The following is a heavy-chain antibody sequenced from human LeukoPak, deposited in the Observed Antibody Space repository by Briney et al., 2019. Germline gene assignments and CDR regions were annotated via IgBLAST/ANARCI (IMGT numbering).Heavy chain of an antibody. CDR3: ASLGGNYFDY. V-gene: IGHV3-33*01. D-gene: IGHD1-14*01. Sequence: PGGSLRLSCAASGLSFSTFDMHWVRQAPGKGLEWVAVIWYDGSNKYYADSVKGRFTISRDNSKNTLYLQMNSLRAEDTAVYYCASLGGNYFDYWGQGTLVTVSS. CDR1: GLSFSTFD. CDR2: IWYDGSNK. J-gene: IGHJ4*02.